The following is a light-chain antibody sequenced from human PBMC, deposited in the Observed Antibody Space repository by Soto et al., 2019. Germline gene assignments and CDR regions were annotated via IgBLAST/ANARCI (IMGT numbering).Light chain of an antibody. V-gene: IGKV1-12*01. CDR3: QQANAFPRT. Sequence: IQITQAPSSVSSSVRDRVSITCRAGQGIGSQLGWYQQKPGKAPKLLIHAASTLQRGVPSRFSGSGSGTDFTLTISSLQSEDFATYYCQQANAFPRTFGQGTKVEIE. J-gene: IGKJ1*01. CDR2: AAS. CDR1: QGIGSQ.